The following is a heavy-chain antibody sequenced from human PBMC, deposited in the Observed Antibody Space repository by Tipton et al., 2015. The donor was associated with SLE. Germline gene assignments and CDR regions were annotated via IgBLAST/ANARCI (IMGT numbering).Heavy chain of an antibody. D-gene: IGHD3-22*01. J-gene: IGHJ4*02. V-gene: IGHV4-34*01. CDR2: ISHTGST. Sequence: TLSLTCTVHGGSLSGYYWGWFRQPPGKGLEWIAEISHTGSTTYNPSLRSRVTLSVDTSKTNFSLRVNSVTAADTAVYYCARLKSNYYASSGYYGGYYFDSWGQGTLVTVSS. CDR1: GGSLSGYY. CDR3: ARLKSNYYASSGYYGGYYFDS.